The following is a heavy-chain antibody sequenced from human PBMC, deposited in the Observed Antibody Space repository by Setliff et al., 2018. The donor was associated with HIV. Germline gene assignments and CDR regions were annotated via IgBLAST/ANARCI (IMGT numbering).Heavy chain of an antibody. D-gene: IGHD3-10*01. CDR1: GGSISRYY. CDR2: IYPSGNI. J-gene: IGHJ4*02. Sequence: SETLSLTCTVSGGSISRYYWSWIRQPAGKGLEWIGRIYPSGNINYNPSLKSRLTMSIDTSKNQFSLKLSSVTATDTAVYYCARDAGTHYGSGPPLEYWGKGIQVTVSS. V-gene: IGHV4-4*07. CDR3: ARDAGTHYGSGPPLEY.